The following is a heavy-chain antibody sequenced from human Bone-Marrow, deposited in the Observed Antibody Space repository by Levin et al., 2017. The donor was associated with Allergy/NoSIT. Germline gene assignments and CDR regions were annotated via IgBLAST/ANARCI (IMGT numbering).Heavy chain of an antibody. V-gene: IGHV3-23*01. CDR1: GFTFRNYV. CDR3: AKDPDYGDYSNYWYFDP. Sequence: GGSLRLSCAASGFTFRNYVVSWVRQVPGKGLEWVSAISGSADNTYYADSVKGRFTISRDNSKNTLYLQMNSLRAEDTAVYYCAKDPDYGDYSNYWYFDPWGRGTLVTVSS. D-gene: IGHD4-17*01. CDR2: ISGSADNT. J-gene: IGHJ2*01.